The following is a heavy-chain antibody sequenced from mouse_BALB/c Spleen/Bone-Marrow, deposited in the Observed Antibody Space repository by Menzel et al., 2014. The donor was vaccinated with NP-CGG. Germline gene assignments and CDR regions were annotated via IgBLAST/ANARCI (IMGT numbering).Heavy chain of an antibody. CDR2: ISSGGSYT. J-gene: IGHJ3*01. CDR1: GFTFSSYA. Sequence: EVQVVESGGGLVKPGGSLKLSCAASGFTFSSYAMSWVRQSPEKRLEWVAEISSGGSYTYYPDTATGRFTISRDNAKNTLCLEMSSLRSEDTAMYYCAREGAYWGQGTLVTVSA. CDR3: AREGAY. V-gene: IGHV5-9-4*01.